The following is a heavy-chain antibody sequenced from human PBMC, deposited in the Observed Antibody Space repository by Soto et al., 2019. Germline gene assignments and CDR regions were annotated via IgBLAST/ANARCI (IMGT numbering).Heavy chain of an antibody. D-gene: IGHD6-6*01. CDR3: TRFPGVPPDV. Sequence: PGGSLRLSCAASGFTFSGSAMHWVRQASGKGLEWVGRIRSKANSYATAYAASVKGRFTISRDDSKNTAYLQMNSLKTEDTAVYYCTRFPGVPPDVWGQGTTVTVSS. CDR1: GFTFSGSA. J-gene: IGHJ6*02. V-gene: IGHV3-73*01. CDR2: IRSKANSYAT.